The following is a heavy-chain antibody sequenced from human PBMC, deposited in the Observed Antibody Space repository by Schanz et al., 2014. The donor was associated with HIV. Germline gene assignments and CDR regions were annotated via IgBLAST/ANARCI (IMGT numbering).Heavy chain of an antibody. CDR2: MNPGSGNT. CDR3: ARGYCSGGTCYSGDY. J-gene: IGHJ4*02. Sequence: QVQLVQSGAEVKKPGASVKVSCKASGYNFGNLDINWVRQATGQGLEWLGWMNPGSGNTGYAWKFQGRVTMTTDTSTSIAYMELRSLRFDDTAVYYCARGYCSGGTCYSGDYWGQGTLVTVSS. CDR1: GYNFGNLD. D-gene: IGHD2-15*01. V-gene: IGHV1-8*02.